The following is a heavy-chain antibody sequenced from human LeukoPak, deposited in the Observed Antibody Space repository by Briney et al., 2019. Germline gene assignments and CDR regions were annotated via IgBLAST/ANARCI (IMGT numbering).Heavy chain of an antibody. CDR1: GFTFSSYA. CDR2: ISGSSGST. CDR3: AKLRRASSSWYDAFDI. V-gene: IGHV3-23*01. J-gene: IGHJ3*02. Sequence: PGGSLRLSCAASGFTFSSYAMSWVRQAPGKGLEWVSAISGSSGSTYYADSVKGRFTISRDNSKNTLYLQMNSLRAEDTAVYYCAKLRRASSSWYDAFDIWGQGTMVTVSS. D-gene: IGHD6-13*01.